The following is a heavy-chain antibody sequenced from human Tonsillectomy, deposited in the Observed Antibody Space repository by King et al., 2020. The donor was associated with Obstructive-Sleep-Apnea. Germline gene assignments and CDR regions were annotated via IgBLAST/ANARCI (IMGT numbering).Heavy chain of an antibody. J-gene: IGHJ4*02. Sequence: QLMQSGAEVKKPGASVKVSCKASEYTFTTYDINWVRQATGQGLEWMGWMNPDSGNTGYARKFQGRVTMTRDTSISTAYMELSSLRSEDTAVYYCARGWQERDYWGQGTLLTVSS. V-gene: IGHV1-8*01. D-gene: IGHD1-1*01. CDR2: MNPDSGNT. CDR3: ARGWQERDY. CDR1: EYTFTTYD.